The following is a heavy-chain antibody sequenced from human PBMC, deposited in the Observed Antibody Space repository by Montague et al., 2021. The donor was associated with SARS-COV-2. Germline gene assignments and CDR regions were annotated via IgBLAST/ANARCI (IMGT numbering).Heavy chain of an antibody. CDR2: ISSGGGGTK. V-gene: IGHV3-48*03. J-gene: IGHJ6*02. CDR3: ARDRDWDDWCGMDV. Sequence: SLRLSCAASGFIFSSYEMNWVRQAPGKGLEWISYISSGGGGTKHXXNSVKGRFTISRDNAKNSLYLQMNSLRVEDTAIYYCARDRDWDDWCGMDVWGQGTTVTVSS. D-gene: IGHD3-9*01. CDR1: GFIFSSYE.